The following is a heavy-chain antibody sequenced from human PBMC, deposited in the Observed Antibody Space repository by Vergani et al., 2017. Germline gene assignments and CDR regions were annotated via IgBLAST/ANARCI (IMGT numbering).Heavy chain of an antibody. J-gene: IGHJ6*03. V-gene: IGHV3-21*01. CDR1: GFTFSSYS. D-gene: IGHD1-26*01. CDR3: ARDQRYSGSYLFMDV. CDR2: ISSSSSYI. Sequence: EVQLVESGGGLVKPGGSLRLSCAASGFTFSSYSMNWVRQAPGKGLEWVSSISSSSSYIYYADSVKGRFTISRDNAKNSLYLQMNSLRAEDTAVYYCARDQRYSGSYLFMDVWGKGTTVTVSS.